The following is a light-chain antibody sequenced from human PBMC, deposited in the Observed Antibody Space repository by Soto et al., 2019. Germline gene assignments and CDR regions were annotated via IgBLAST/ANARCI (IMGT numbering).Light chain of an antibody. Sequence: EVVLTQSPVTLSLSPGERATLSCRASQSFRGLLAWYQQRPDQPPRLLIYGVSMRADGIPDRFSGSGSGSEFTLTINRLEPEDFAVYYCQDFDSPQWTFGQGTKVDIK. CDR3: QDFDSPQWT. CDR2: GVS. CDR1: QSFRGL. J-gene: IGKJ1*01. V-gene: IGKV3-20*01.